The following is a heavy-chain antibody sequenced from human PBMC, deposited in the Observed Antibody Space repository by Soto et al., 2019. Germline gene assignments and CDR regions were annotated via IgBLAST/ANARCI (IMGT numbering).Heavy chain of an antibody. Sequence: PSETLSLTCAVSGYSISSSNWWGWIRQHPGKGLEWIGSIYYSGSTYYIPSLKSRVTVSVHTSKNQFPLKLSSVTAADTAVYYCARHPSDFWFDPWGQGTLVTVSS. CDR1: GYSISSSNW. D-gene: IGHD2-21*02. V-gene: IGHV4-38-2*01. J-gene: IGHJ5*02. CDR3: ARHPSDFWFDP. CDR2: IYYSGST.